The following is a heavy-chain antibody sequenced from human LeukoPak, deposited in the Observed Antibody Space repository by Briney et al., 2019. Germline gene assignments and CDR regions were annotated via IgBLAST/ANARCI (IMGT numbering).Heavy chain of an antibody. CDR2: IKQDGSEK. J-gene: IGHJ4*02. CDR3: AREEAVVTAPDY. Sequence: GGSLRLSCAASGSTFSSYWMSWVRQAPGKGLEWVANIKQDGSEKYYVDSVKGRFTISRDNAKNSLYLQMNSLRAEDTAVYYCAREEAVVTAPDYWGQGTLVTVSS. CDR1: GSTFSSYW. V-gene: IGHV3-7*03. D-gene: IGHD2-21*02.